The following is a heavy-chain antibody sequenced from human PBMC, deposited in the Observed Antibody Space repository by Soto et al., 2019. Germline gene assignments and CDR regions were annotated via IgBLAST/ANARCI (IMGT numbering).Heavy chain of an antibody. J-gene: IGHJ6*03. CDR1: GFTFRSYA. D-gene: IGHD2-15*01. V-gene: IGHV3-23*01. CDR2: ISGSGDST. CDR3: AAAAGPLYYYYYLDV. Sequence: GGSLRLSCSASGFTFRSYAMNWVRQAPGKGLEWVSGISGSGDSTYSADSVKGRFTISRDNSKNTLYLQMNSLRAEDTAVYYCAAAAGPLYYYYYLDVWGRGTTVTVSS.